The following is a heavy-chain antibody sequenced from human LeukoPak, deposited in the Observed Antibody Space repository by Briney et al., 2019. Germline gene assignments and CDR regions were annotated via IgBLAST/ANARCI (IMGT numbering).Heavy chain of an antibody. Sequence: SVTVSCKASGGTFSSYAISWVRQAPGQGLEWMGGIIPIFGTANYAQKFQGRVTITTDESTSTAYMELSSLRSEDTAVYYCARGGHGMAPTSYMDVWGKGTTVTVSS. CDR2: IIPIFGTA. J-gene: IGHJ6*03. CDR3: ARGGHGMAPTSYMDV. D-gene: IGHD5-24*01. V-gene: IGHV1-69*05. CDR1: GGTFSSYA.